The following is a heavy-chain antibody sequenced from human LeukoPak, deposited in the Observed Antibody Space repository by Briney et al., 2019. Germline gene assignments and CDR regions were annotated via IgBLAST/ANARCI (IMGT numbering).Heavy chain of an antibody. CDR1: GIDFADYA. J-gene: IGHJ4*02. V-gene: IGHV3-43*02. CDR2: ISADGGST. Sequence: GGSLRLSCVVSGIDFADYAMHWVRQPPGKGLEWVSLISADGGSTFSADSVKGRFSISRYKSKNSLNLQMSSLRSEDTAMYYCAKESGKFDYWGQGTLVAVSS. CDR3: AKESGKFDY.